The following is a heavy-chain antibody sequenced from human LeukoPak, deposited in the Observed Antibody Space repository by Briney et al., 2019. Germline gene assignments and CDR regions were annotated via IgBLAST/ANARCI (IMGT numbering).Heavy chain of an antibody. V-gene: IGHV1-2*02. J-gene: IGHJ4*02. CDR2: INPNSGGT. Sequence: EASVKVSCKASGYTFTGYYMHWVRQAPGQGLEWMGWINPNSGGTNYAQKFQGRVTMTRDTSISTAYMELSRLRSDDTAVYYCARGPGPLWFGELPFDYWGQGTLVTVSS. D-gene: IGHD3-10*01. CDR3: ARGPGPLWFGELPFDY. CDR1: GYTFTGYY.